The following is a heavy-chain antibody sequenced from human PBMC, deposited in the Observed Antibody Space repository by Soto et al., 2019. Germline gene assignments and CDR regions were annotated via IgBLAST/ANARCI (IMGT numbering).Heavy chain of an antibody. J-gene: IGHJ1*01. V-gene: IGHV4-59*01. CDR3: GSVRPSGYVLS. D-gene: IGHD6-25*01. CDR1: GGSLSSYY. Sequence: QVQLQESGPGLVKPSETLSLTYTVSGGSLSSYYWTWIRQSPGKGLEWIGYVYFSGNTNYNHSLKSQVTISIDTSKNQFSLRLAYVTAADTAFYYCGSVRPSGYVLSWGQGTLVTVYS. CDR2: VYFSGNT.